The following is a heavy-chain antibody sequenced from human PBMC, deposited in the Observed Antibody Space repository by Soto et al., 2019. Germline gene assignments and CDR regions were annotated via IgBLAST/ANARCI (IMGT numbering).Heavy chain of an antibody. CDR3: ASSYTGRRSSGSFDH. CDR2: IYHSGGT. D-gene: IGHD2-2*01. CDR1: GGSITIGGHS. V-gene: IGHV4-30-2*06. J-gene: IGHJ4*02. Sequence: QLQLQESGSGLVKPSQTLSLTCAVSGGSITIGGHSWSWIRQSPGKGLEWIGYIYHSGGTYYNPSLKSRVTISIDRSKNEFSLKLTSATAAVTAVYYCASSYTGRRSSGSFDHWGQGTLVTVSS.